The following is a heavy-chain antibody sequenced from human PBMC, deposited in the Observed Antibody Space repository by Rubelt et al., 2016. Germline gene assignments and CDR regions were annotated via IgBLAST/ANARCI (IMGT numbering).Heavy chain of an antibody. J-gene: IGHJ3*02. Sequence: QVQLVQSGAEVKKPGASVKVSCKVSGYTLTELSMHWVRQAPGKGLEWMGGFDPEDGETIYAQKFQGSVTMTEDTSTDTTYMELSSLRSDDTAVYYCARYPQWLGRNDAFDIWGQGTMVTVSS. CDR3: ARYPQWLGRNDAFDI. D-gene: IGHD6-19*01. CDR2: FDPEDGET. CDR1: GYTLTELS. V-gene: IGHV1-24*01.